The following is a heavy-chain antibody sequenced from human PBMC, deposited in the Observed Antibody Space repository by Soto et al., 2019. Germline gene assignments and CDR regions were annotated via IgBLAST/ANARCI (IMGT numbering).Heavy chain of an antibody. CDR2: MYYSGST. D-gene: IGHD3-22*01. V-gene: IGHV4-59*01. J-gene: IGHJ4*02. CDR1: GGSISSYY. CDR3: GGKNYDSSGYFDY. Sequence: PSETLSLTCTVSGGSISSYYWSWIRQPPGKGLEWIGYMYYSGSTNYNPSLKSRVTISVDTSKNQFSLKLSSVTAADTAVYYCGGKNYDSSGYFDYWGQGILVTVSS.